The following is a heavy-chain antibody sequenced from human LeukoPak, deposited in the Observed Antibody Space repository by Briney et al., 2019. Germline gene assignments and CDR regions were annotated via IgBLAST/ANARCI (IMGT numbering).Heavy chain of an antibody. D-gene: IGHD3-10*01. V-gene: IGHV1-46*01. CDR3: ARVLKSRFGELLG. Sequence: ASVKVSCKASGYTFTDYYMHWVRQAPGQGLEWMGIINPSGGSTSYAQKVQGRVTMTRDTSIITAYMELSRLRSDDTAVYYCARVLKSRFGELLGWGQGTLVTVSS. J-gene: IGHJ4*02. CDR2: INPSGGST. CDR1: GYTFTDYY.